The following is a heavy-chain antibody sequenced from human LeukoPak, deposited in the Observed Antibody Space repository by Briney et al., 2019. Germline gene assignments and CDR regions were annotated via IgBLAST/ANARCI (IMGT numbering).Heavy chain of an antibody. CDR2: IYTSGST. Sequence: TSSETLSLTCTVSGGSISSGSYYWSWIRQPAGKGLEWIGRIYTSGSTNYNPSLKSRVTISVDTSKNQFSLKLSSVTAADTAVYYCARQGPIVVVPAAPEENWFDPWGQGTLVTVSS. CDR3: ARQGPIVVVPAAPEENWFDP. D-gene: IGHD2-2*01. J-gene: IGHJ5*02. V-gene: IGHV4-61*02. CDR1: GGSISSGSYY.